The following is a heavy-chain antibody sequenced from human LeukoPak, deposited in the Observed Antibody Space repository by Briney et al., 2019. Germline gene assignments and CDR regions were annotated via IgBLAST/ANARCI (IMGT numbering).Heavy chain of an antibody. D-gene: IGHD3-10*01. Sequence: SETLSLTCAVYGGSFSGYYWSWIRQPPGKGLEWIGEINHSGSTNYNPSLKSRVTISVDTSKNQFSLKLSSVTAADTAVYYCARDEGFGVYFDYWGQGTLVTVSS. V-gene: IGHV4-34*01. CDR2: INHSGST. J-gene: IGHJ4*02. CDR3: ARDEGFGVYFDY. CDR1: GGSFSGYY.